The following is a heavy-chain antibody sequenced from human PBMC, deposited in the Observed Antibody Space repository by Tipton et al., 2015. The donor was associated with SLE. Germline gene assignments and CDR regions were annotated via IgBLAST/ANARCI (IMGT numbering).Heavy chain of an antibody. V-gene: IGHV3-7*01. CDR3: ARVEGTYYYYYYYMDV. CDR2: IKQDGSEK. D-gene: IGHD3-3*01. J-gene: IGHJ6*03. CDR1: GFTFSSYW. Sequence: GSLRLSCAASGFTFSSYWMSWVRQAPGKGLEWVANIKQDGSEKYYVDSVKGRFTISRDNAKNSLYLQMNSLRAEDTAVYYCARVEGTYYYYYYYMDVWGKGTTVTVSS.